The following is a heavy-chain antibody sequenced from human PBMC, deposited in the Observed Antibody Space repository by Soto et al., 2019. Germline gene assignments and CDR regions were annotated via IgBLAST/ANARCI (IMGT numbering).Heavy chain of an antibody. V-gene: IGHV3-30*18. J-gene: IGHJ4*02. CDR1: GFTFSSYG. Sequence: PGGSLRLSCEASGFTFSSYGMHWVRQAPGKGLEWVAVISYDGSNKYYADSVKGRFTISRDNSKNTLYPQMNSLRAEDTAVYYCAKDRDLRLPYFDYWGQGTLVTVSS. CDR3: AKDRDLRLPYFDY. CDR2: ISYDGSNK. D-gene: IGHD4-17*01.